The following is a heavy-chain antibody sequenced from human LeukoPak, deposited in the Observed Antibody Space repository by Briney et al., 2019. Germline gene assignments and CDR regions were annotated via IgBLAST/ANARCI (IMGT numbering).Heavy chain of an antibody. Sequence: SQTLSLTCAISGDSVSSNSAAWNWIRQSPWRGLEWLGRTYYRSQWSNDYAVSVKSRITINPDTSKNQFSLHLNSVTPEDTSVYYCAREMAGTYAFDIRGQGTRVTVSS. J-gene: IGHJ3*02. CDR1: GDSVSSNSAA. CDR2: TYYRSQWSN. D-gene: IGHD1-14*01. CDR3: AREMAGTYAFDI. V-gene: IGHV6-1*01.